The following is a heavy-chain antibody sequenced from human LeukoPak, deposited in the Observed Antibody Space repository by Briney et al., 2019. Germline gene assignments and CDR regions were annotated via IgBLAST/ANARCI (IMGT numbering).Heavy chain of an antibody. CDR3: ARGLAVARYYYYGMDV. Sequence: PSETLSLTCTVFGGSISSYYWSWIRQPPGKGLEWIGYIYYSGSTNYNPSLKSRVTISVDTSKNQFSLKLSSVTAADTAVYYCARGLAVARYYYYGMDVWGQGTTVTVSS. V-gene: IGHV4-59*01. J-gene: IGHJ6*02. CDR1: GGSISSYY. D-gene: IGHD6-19*01. CDR2: IYYSGST.